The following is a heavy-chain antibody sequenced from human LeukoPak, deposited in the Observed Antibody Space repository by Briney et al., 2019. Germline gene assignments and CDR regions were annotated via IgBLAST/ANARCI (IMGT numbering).Heavy chain of an antibody. V-gene: IGHV3-21*01. CDR1: GFTFSSHR. CDR3: ATLYYYDSSGYPVDY. J-gene: IGHJ4*02. CDR2: ISSSSSYI. Sequence: GGPLRLSCPASGFTFSSHRMNWVCQAPGKELQCVSSISSSSSYIYYADSVKGRFTISRDNAKNSLYLQMNSLRAEDTAVYYCATLYYYDSSGYPVDYWGQGTLVTVSS. D-gene: IGHD3-22*01.